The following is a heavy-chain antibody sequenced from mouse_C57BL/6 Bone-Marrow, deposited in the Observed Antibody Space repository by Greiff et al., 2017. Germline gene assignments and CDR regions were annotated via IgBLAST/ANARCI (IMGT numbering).Heavy chain of an antibody. J-gene: IGHJ3*01. Sequence: EVQLQQSGAELVRPGASVTLSCTASGFNIQDDYMHWVKQRPEQGLEWIGWIDPENGDTEYASKFQGKATITADTSSHTAHLPTRSLTSEDTAVYYCATCLFAYWGQGTLVTVSA. V-gene: IGHV14-4*01. CDR1: GFNIQDDY. CDR3: ATCLFAY. CDR2: IDPENGDT.